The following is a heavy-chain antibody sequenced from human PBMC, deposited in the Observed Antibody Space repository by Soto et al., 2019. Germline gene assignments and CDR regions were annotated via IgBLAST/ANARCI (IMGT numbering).Heavy chain of an antibody. D-gene: IGHD2-21*01. CDR3: AKIVTRHSLVPVFDQ. J-gene: IGHJ4*02. CDR2: ISWDSGSI. V-gene: IGHV3-9*01. Sequence: QLVESGGGLVQPGRSLRLSCVASGFRFDEYAIHWVRQAPGKGLEWVSGISWDSGSINYAGSVRGRFTVSRDNAKNSLYLHMTSLRSGDTAFYYCAKIVTRHSLVPVFDQWGQGALVSVSS. CDR1: GFRFDEYA.